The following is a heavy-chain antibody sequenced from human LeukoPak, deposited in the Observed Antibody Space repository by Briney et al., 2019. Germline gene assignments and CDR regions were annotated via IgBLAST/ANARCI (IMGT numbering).Heavy chain of an antibody. V-gene: IGHV3-30*18. CDR2: ISYDGSHK. D-gene: IGHD3-22*01. CDR1: GFTFSNYG. CDR3: AKECYYDSSGHDY. Sequence: GGSLRLSCAASGFTFSNYGMHWVRQAPGKGLEWVAVISYDGSHKYYADSVKGRFTLSRDNSKNTLYLQMNSLRAEDTAVYYCAKECYYDSSGHDYWGQGTLVTVS. J-gene: IGHJ4*02.